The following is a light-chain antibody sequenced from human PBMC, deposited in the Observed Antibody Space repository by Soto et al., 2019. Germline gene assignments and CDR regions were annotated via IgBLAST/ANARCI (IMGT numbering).Light chain of an antibody. Sequence: DLQMTQSPSSLSASVGDRVTITCQATEDINNYLNWYQQKPGKAPKLLIYDASNLEAGVPSRFRGSGSGTDFTSTIRSLQPEDIATYYCQQYDNLPITFGQGTRLEIK. CDR3: QQYDNLPIT. CDR1: EDINNY. J-gene: IGKJ5*01. CDR2: DAS. V-gene: IGKV1-33*01.